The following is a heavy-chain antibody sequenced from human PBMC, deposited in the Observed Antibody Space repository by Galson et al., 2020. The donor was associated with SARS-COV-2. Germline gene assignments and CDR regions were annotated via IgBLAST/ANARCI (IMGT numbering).Heavy chain of an antibody. CDR1: GYSFTSQW. D-gene: IGHD3-22*01. V-gene: IGHV5-51*01. J-gene: IGHJ4*02. CDR2: IFPGDSDT. CDR3: ALGTYDSSGYYVY. Sequence: GESLKISCKGSGYSFTSQWIVWVRQMPGKGLEWMGVIFPGDSDTRYSPSFRGQVTISADKSISTAYLQWSSLKASDSAMYYCALGTYDSSGYYVYWGQGNLVTVSS.